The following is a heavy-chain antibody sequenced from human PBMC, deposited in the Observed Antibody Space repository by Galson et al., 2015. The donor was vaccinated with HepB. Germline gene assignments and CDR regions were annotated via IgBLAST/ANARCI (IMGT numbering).Heavy chain of an antibody. CDR2: FYYTGNT. V-gene: IGHV4-39*01. CDR3: ARHESESKTYAADN. J-gene: IGHJ4*02. CDR1: GGSISSSSYY. Sequence: TLSLTCTVSGGSISSSSYYWGWLRQPPGKGLEWIGSFYYTGNTHYNPSLKSRVTISGDTSKNQFSLKLNSVTAADTAVYYCARHESESKTYAADNWGQGTLLTVSS. D-gene: IGHD2-2*01.